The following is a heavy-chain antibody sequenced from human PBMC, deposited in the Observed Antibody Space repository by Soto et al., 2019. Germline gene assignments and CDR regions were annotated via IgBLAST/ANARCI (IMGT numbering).Heavy chain of an antibody. V-gene: IGHV1-2*04. CDR2: INPNSGGT. D-gene: IGHD3-3*01. CDR1: GYTFTGYY. CDR3: ARDLRRADDVWSAPSNWFDS. Sequence: ASVKVSCKASGYTFTGYYMHWVRQAPGQGLEWMGWINPNSGGTNYAQKFQGWVTMARDTSISTAYMELSRLRSDDTAVYYCARDLRRADDVWSAPSNWFDSWGQGNLVTVSS. J-gene: IGHJ5*01.